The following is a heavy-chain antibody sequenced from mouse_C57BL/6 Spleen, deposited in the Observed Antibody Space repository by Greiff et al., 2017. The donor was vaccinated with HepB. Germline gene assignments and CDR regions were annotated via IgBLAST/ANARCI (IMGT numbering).Heavy chain of an antibody. V-gene: IGHV1-18*01. Sequence: EVQLQQSGPELVKPGASVKIPCKASGYTFTDYNMDWVKQIHGKSLEWTGDINPNNGGTIYNQKFKGKATLTVDQSSSTDYMELRSLTSEDTAVYYCARRSNWFAYWGQGTRVTVSA. CDR1: GYTFTDYN. CDR3: ARRSNWFAY. J-gene: IGHJ3*01. D-gene: IGHD2-5*01. CDR2: INPNNGGT.